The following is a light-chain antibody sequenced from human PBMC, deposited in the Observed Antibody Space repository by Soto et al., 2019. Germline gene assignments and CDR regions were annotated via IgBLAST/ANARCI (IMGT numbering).Light chain of an antibody. CDR2: VAS. CDR1: QDIGTW. Sequence: DIQLTQSPSSVSASVGDRVTITCRASQDIGTWLAWYQQKPGKAPKLLTYVASNLQSGAPSRFSGAGSGTDFNLTITSLQPEDFATYHCQQADRFPFTFGPGTKVDFK. V-gene: IGKV1-12*01. CDR3: QQADRFPFT. J-gene: IGKJ3*01.